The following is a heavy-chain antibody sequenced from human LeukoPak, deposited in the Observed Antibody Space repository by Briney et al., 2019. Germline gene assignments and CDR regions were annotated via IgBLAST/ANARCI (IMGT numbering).Heavy chain of an antibody. CDR1: GFSLSGYS. CDR3: ASRKTATWNYDF. CDR2: I. J-gene: IGHJ4*02. V-gene: IGHV3-21*01. D-gene: IGHD1-7*01. Sequence: GGSLRLSCVVSGFSLSGYSMNWVRQAPGKGLEWVSSIKGRFTISRDNAKNSAYLEMNSLRAEDTAMYYCASRKTATWNYDFWGQGTLVTVSS.